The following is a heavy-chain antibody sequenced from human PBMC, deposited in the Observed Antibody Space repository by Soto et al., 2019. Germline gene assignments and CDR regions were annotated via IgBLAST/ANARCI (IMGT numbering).Heavy chain of an antibody. V-gene: IGHV4-59*01. Sequence: SETLSLTCTVSGGSISSYYWSWIRQPPGKGLEWIGYIYYIGSTNYNPSLKSRVTISVDTSKNQFSLKLSSVTAADTAVYYCARGPRRQLLTWLDPWGQGPLVTVSS. CDR1: GGSISSYY. J-gene: IGHJ5*02. CDR2: IYYIGST. D-gene: IGHD2-2*01. CDR3: ARGPRRQLLTWLDP.